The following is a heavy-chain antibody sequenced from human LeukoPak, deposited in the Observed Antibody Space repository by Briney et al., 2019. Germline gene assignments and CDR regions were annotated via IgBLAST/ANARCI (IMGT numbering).Heavy chain of an antibody. D-gene: IGHD3-16*02. J-gene: IGHJ5*02. V-gene: IGHV1-18*04. CDR1: GYTSTSYG. Sequence: ASVKVSCKASGYTSTSYGISWVRQAPGQGLEWMGWISAYNGNTNYAQKLQGRVTMTTDTSTSTAYMELRSLRSDDTAVYYCARDSNYDYVWGSYRPRALDPWGQGTLVTVSS. CDR2: ISAYNGNT. CDR3: ARDSNYDYVWGSYRPRALDP.